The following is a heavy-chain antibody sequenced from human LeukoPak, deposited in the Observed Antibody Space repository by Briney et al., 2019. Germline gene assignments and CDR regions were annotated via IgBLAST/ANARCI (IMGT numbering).Heavy chain of an antibody. Sequence: SSSSLRLSCVASGFDFHDNAMHWVRQAPGKGLEWVAVIAYNGNSTIYTDCVKGRFTIARDNSKNTLFLQMDSLTTEDTAVYYCARDPFGGTPDYLDLWGQGTLVSVSS. CDR2: IAYNGNST. V-gene: IGHV3-30-3*01. CDR3: ARDPFGGTPDYLDL. CDR1: GFDFHDNA. D-gene: IGHD3-10*01. J-gene: IGHJ4*02.